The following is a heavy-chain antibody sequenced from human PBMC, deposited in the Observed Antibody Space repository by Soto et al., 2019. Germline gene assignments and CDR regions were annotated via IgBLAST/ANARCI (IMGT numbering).Heavy chain of an antibody. Sequence: QVQLVESGGGVVQPGRSLRLSCAASGFTFSSYGMHWVRQAPGKGLEWVAVIWYDGSNKYYADSVKGRFTISRDNSKNTLYLQMNSLRAEDTAVYYCARDRGIAAAGDNWFDPWGQGTLVTVSS. V-gene: IGHV3-33*01. CDR2: IWYDGSNK. J-gene: IGHJ5*02. CDR1: GFTFSSYG. D-gene: IGHD6-13*01. CDR3: ARDRGIAAAGDNWFDP.